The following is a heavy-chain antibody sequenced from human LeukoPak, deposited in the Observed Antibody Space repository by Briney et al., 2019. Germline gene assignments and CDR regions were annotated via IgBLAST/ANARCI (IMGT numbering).Heavy chain of an antibody. CDR1: GASISGGTYY. CDR3: ARRGGSGRAFDY. V-gene: IGHV4-39*01. J-gene: IGHJ4*02. D-gene: IGHD1-26*01. CDR2: IYYTGST. Sequence: SGTLSLTCSVSGASISGGTYYRGWIRQPPGKGLEWIGSIYYTGSTYDNPSLKSRVTISVDTSKNQFSLKLSSVTAADTAVYYCARRGGSGRAFDYWGQGTLVTVSS.